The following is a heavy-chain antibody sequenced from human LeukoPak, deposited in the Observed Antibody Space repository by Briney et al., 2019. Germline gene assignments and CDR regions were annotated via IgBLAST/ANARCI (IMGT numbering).Heavy chain of an antibody. CDR3: ASFYCSGGSCYQYYSYYYMDV. CDR1: GGSISSSSYY. D-gene: IGHD2-15*01. V-gene: IGHV4-39*01. J-gene: IGHJ6*03. CDR2: IYYSGST. Sequence: KPSETLSLTCTVSGGSISSSSYYWGWIRQPPGKGLEWIGSIYYSGSTYSNPSLQSRVTISVDTSKNKFSLKLNSVTAADTAVYYCASFYCSGGSCYQYYSYYYMDVWGKGTTVTISS.